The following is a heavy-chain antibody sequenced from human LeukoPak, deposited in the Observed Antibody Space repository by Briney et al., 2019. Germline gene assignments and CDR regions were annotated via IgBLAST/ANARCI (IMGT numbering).Heavy chain of an antibody. CDR1: GGTFSSYA. CDR2: IIRIFGTA. J-gene: IGHJ6*03. CDR3: ARAFRSGIAAAGTIYSYYYYYMDV. D-gene: IGHD6-13*01. V-gene: IGHV1-69*06. Sequence: GSSVKVSCKASGGTFSSYAISWVRQAPGQGLEWMGGIIRIFGTANYAQKFQGRVTITADKSTSTAYMELSSLRSEDTAVYYRARAFRSGIAAAGTIYSYYYYYMDVWGKGTTVTVSS.